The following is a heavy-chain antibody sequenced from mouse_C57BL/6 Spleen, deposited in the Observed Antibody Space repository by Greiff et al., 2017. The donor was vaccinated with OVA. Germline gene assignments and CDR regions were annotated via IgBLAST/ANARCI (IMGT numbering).Heavy chain of an antibody. Sequence: EVNVVESGGGLVKPGGSLKLSCAASGFTFSSYAMSWVRQTPEKRLEWVATISDGGSYTYYPDNVKGRFTISRDNAKNNLYLQMSHLKSEDTAMYYCARPDVENYFDYWGQGTTLTVSS. CDR1: GFTFSSYA. J-gene: IGHJ2*01. V-gene: IGHV5-4*03. CDR2: ISDGGSYT. CDR3: ARPDVENYFDY.